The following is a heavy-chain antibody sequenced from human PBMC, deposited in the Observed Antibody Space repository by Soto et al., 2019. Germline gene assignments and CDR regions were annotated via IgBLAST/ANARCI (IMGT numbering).Heavy chain of an antibody. CDR3: ARGLSVLRFLEWLLHPYYFDY. J-gene: IGHJ4*02. D-gene: IGHD3-3*01. V-gene: IGHV4-59*02. Sequence: SETLSLTCSFSGDSVTSHYLTWIRQSPEKGLEWIGYMHYTGFSHYNPSLKSRLTISVDRSKNQFTLQLTSVTAEDTAVYYCARGLSVLRFLEWLLHPYYFDYWGQGTRVTVSS. CDR2: MHYTGFS. CDR1: GDSVTSHY.